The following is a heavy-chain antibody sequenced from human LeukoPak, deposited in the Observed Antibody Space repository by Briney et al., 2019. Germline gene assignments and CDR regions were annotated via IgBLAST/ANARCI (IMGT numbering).Heavy chain of an antibody. V-gene: IGHV4-4*07. D-gene: IGHD2-15*01. Sequence: SETLSLTCTVSGGSISSHYWNWIRQPAGKGLEWIGRVYPSGSTNYNPSLKSRVTMSVDTSKNQFSLKLSSVTAADTAVYYCARDYSGGYPGGAVFDYWGQGTLVTVSS. CDR3: ARDYSGGYPGGAVFDY. CDR1: GGSISSHY. J-gene: IGHJ4*02. CDR2: VYPSGST.